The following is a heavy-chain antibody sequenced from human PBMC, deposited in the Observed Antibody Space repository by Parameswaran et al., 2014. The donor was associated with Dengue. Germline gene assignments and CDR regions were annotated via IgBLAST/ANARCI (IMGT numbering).Heavy chain of an antibody. CDR2: INTNTGNP. D-gene: IGHD5-12*01. CDR3: ARVRPLLLPSGYDSYNYYGMDV. V-gene: IGHV7-4-1*02. J-gene: IGHJ6*02. Sequence: WVRQAPGQGLEWMGWINTNTGNPTYAQGFTGRFVFSLDTSVSTAYLQISSLKAEDTAVYYCARVRPLLLPSGYDSYNYYGMDVWGQGTTVTVSS.